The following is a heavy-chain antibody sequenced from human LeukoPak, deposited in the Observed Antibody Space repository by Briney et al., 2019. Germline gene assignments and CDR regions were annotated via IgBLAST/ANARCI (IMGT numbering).Heavy chain of an antibody. D-gene: IGHD3-10*01. CDR2: IYSGGST. J-gene: IGHJ4*02. Sequence: GGSLRLSCAASGFTVSSNYMSWVRQAPGKGLEWVSVIYSGGSTYYADSVKGRFTISRDNPKNTLYLQMNSLRAEDTAVYYCARDKWFGDRYYFDYWGQGTLVTVSS. CDR1: GFTVSSNY. CDR3: ARDKWFGDRYYFDY. V-gene: IGHV3-53*01.